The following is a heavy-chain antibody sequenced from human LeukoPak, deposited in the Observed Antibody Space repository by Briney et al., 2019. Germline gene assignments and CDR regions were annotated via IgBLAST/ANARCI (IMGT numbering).Heavy chain of an antibody. D-gene: IGHD3-9*01. Sequence: SETLSLTCTVSGYSISSGYYWGWIRQPPGQELEWIGSIYSSGSTYYNPSLKSRVTISINTSKNQFSLKLNSVTAADTAVYYCARISLTGYAPISGYFDYWGQGTLVTVSS. CDR1: GYSISSGYY. J-gene: IGHJ4*02. CDR2: IYSSGST. CDR3: ARISLTGYAPISGYFDY. V-gene: IGHV4-38-2*02.